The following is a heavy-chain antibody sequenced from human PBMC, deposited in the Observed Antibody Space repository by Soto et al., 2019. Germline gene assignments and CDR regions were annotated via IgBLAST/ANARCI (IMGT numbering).Heavy chain of an antibody. CDR1: GGTFSSYA. CDR2: IIPIFGTA. V-gene: IGHV1-69*12. D-gene: IGHD3-16*01. CDR3: VVMITFGGGDY. Sequence: QVQLVQSGAEVKKPGSSVKVSCKASGGTFSSYAISWVRQAPGQGLEWMGGIIPIFGTANYAQKFQGRVTITADESTSTAYMELSSLTSEDTAVYYCVVMITFGGGDYWGQGTLVTVSS. J-gene: IGHJ4*02.